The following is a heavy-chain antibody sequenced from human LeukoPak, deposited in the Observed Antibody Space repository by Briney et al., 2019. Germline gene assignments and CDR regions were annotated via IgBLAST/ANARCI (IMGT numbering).Heavy chain of an antibody. D-gene: IGHD5-18*01. J-gene: IGHJ4*02. CDR2: ISYDGSNK. CDR1: GFTFSSYG. V-gene: IGHV3-30*18. CDR3: AKGPDTAMAR. Sequence: PGRSLRLSCAASGFTFSSYGMHWVRQAPGKGLEWVAVISYDGSNKYCADSVKGRFTISRDNSKNTLYLQMNSLRAEDTAVYYCAKGPDTAMARWGQGTLVTVSS.